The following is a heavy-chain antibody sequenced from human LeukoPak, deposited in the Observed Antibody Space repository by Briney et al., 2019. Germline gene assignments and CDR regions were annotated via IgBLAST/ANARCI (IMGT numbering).Heavy chain of an antibody. CDR3: ARDNGIAAAGTGAFDI. Sequence: PGGSLRLSCAASGFTFSSHAMSWVRQAPGKGLEWVSAISGSGGSTYYADSVKGRFTISRDNAKNSLYLQMNSLRAEDTAVYYCARDNGIAAAGTGAFDIWGQGTMVTVSS. J-gene: IGHJ3*02. V-gene: IGHV3-23*01. D-gene: IGHD6-13*01. CDR1: GFTFSSHA. CDR2: ISGSGGST.